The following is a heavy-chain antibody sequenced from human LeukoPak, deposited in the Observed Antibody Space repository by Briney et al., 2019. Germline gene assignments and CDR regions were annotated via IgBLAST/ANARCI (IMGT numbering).Heavy chain of an antibody. CDR3: ARFRRGLDLVSDAFDT. CDR1: GFTFSSYA. J-gene: IGHJ3*02. CDR2: ISYDGTYK. V-gene: IGHV3-30*04. Sequence: PGRSLRLSCAASGFTFSSYAMHWVRQAPGKGLEWVAVISYDGTYKYYADSVKRRFTISRDNSKNTLYLQMNSLRAEDTAVYYCARFRRGLDLVSDAFDTRGQGTMVTVSA. D-gene: IGHD3/OR15-3a*01.